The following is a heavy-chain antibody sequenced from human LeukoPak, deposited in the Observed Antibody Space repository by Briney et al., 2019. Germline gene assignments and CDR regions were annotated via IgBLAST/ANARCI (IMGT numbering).Heavy chain of an antibody. CDR1: GFTFSSYA. Sequence: GRSLRLSCAASGFTFSSYAMHWVRQAPGKGLEWVAFIRCDGSNKYYADSVKGRFTISRDNSKNTLYLQMNSLRAEDTAVYYCANGGYYGSGILDYWGQGTLVTVSS. D-gene: IGHD3-10*01. CDR3: ANGGYYGSGILDY. V-gene: IGHV3-30*02. CDR2: IRCDGSNK. J-gene: IGHJ4*02.